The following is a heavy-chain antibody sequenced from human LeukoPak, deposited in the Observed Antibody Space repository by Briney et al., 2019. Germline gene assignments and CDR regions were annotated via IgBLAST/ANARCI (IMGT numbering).Heavy chain of an antibody. V-gene: IGHV3-23*01. Sequence: ERSLTLPCTASGFTFSIYRMQWVPRSPGKGVEWFSAIGGSGGSTYYAGTVKCRFTISRDNSKNTLYLQVNSLRAGATAVDYCAKGMPYYPRWGQGPLGTV. CDR2: IGGSGGST. CDR3: AKGMPYYPR. D-gene: IGHD3-10*01. J-gene: IGHJ4*02. CDR1: GFTFSIYR.